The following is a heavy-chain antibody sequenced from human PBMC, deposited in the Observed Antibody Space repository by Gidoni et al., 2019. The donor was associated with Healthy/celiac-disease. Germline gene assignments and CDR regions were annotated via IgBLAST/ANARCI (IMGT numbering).Heavy chain of an antibody. CDR2: IKKDGSEK. CDR1: GFTFSSYW. V-gene: IGHV3-7*01. CDR3: ARGFEMYAFDI. J-gene: IGHJ3*02. Sequence: EVQLVESGGGLVQPGGSLRLSCAAPGFTFSSYWMSWVRQAPGKGLEWVANIKKDGSEKYYVDSVKGRFTISRDNAKNSLYLQMNSLRAEDTAVYYCARGFEMYAFDIWGQGTMVTVSS. D-gene: IGHD3-10*01.